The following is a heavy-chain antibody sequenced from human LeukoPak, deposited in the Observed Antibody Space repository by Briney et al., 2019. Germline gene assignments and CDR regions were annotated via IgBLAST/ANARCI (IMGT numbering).Heavy chain of an antibody. CDR3: ARGGSYSYFDY. CDR2: IYHSGST. CDR1: GYSISSGYY. J-gene: IGHJ4*02. D-gene: IGHD1-26*01. Sequence: SETLSHTCTVSGYSISSGYYWGWIRQPPGKGLEWIGSIYHSGSTYYNPSLKSRVTISVDTSKNQFSLKLSSVTAADTAVYYCARGGSYSYFDYWGQGTLVTVSS. V-gene: IGHV4-38-2*02.